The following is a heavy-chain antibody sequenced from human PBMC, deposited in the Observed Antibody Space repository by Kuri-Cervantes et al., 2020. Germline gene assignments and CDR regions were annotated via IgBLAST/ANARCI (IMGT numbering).Heavy chain of an antibody. V-gene: IGHV1-18*01. CDR1: GYTFTSYG. Sequence: ASVKVSCKASGYTFTSYGISWVRQAPGQGLEWMGWISAYNGNTNYAQKLRGRVTMTTDTSTSTAYMELRSLRSDDTAVYYCARIGYCSSTSCYDYWGQGTLVTASS. D-gene: IGHD2-2*01. CDR3: ARIGYCSSTSCYDY. CDR2: ISAYNGNT. J-gene: IGHJ4*02.